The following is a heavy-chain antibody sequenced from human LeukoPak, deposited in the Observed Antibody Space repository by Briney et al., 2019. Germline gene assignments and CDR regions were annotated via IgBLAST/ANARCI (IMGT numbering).Heavy chain of an antibody. CDR1: GFTLSSYS. CDR3: ARKGLGGELGGFDS. CDR2: ISSSSSYT. D-gene: IGHD1-7*01. J-gene: IGHJ4*02. Sequence: GSLRLSCAASGFTLSSYSMNWVRQAPGKGLEWVSSISSSSSYTYYADSVKGRFTISRDNAKNSLYLQMNSLRVEDTALYHCARKGLGGELGGFDSWGQGTLVTVSS. V-gene: IGHV3-21*04.